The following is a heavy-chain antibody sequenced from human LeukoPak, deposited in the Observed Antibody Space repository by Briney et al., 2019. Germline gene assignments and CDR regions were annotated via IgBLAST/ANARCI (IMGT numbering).Heavy chain of an antibody. CDR3: AKEMGPFIHGDY. D-gene: IGHD2-8*01. Sequence: GGSLRLSCAPSGYTLRRYSLHWARQDLGKGLEWVAIISNDGTHKFYADSVKRRYTISRDNYKNTLYLQMNSLRTEDTAVYYCAKEMGPFIHGDYWGQGTVVTVSS. CDR2: ISNDGTHK. V-gene: IGHV3-30*18. J-gene: IGHJ4*02. CDR1: GYTLRRYS.